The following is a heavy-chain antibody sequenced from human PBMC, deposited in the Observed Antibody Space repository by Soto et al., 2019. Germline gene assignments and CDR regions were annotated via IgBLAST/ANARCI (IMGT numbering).Heavy chain of an antibody. CDR3: ARVMTTVTDNWFDP. J-gene: IGHJ5*02. CDR1: GFSVSTSH. Sequence: GGSLRLSCAAAGFSVSTSHISWVRQAPGKGLEWVSVIYSGGATHYADSVKGRFTISRDNSKNTLYLQMNSLRAEDTAVYYCARVMTTVTDNWFDPWGQGTLVTVSS. V-gene: IGHV3-66*02. D-gene: IGHD4-17*01. CDR2: IYSGGAT.